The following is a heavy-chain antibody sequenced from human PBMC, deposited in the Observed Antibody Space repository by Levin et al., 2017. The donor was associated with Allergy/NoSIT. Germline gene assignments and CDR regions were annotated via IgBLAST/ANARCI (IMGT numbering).Heavy chain of an antibody. V-gene: IGHV4-39*07. Sequence: SETLSLTCTVSGGSIRSTSDYWGWIRQPPGKGLEWIGNIYYSGTTYYNPSLTSRATISLDTSKNQFSLTLTSVTAADTARYCCAAGGWYERFDPWGQGTLVTVSS. D-gene: IGHD6-19*01. CDR1: GGSIRSTSDY. J-gene: IGHJ5*02. CDR3: AAGGWYERFDP. CDR2: IYYSGTT.